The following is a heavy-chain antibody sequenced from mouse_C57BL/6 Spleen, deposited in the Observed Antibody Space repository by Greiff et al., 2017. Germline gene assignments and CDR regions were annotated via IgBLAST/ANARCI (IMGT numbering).Heavy chain of an antibody. J-gene: IGHJ4*01. Sequence: QVQLQQPGAELVKPGASVKLSCKAPGYTFTSYWMHWVKQRPGQGLEWIGMIHPNSGSTNYNEKFKSKATLTVDKSSSTAYMQLSSLTSEDSAVYNCARRRGNYVWDAMDYWGQGTSVTVSS. CDR3: ARRRGNYVWDAMDY. D-gene: IGHD2-1*01. CDR1: GYTFTSYW. V-gene: IGHV1-64*01. CDR2: IHPNSGST.